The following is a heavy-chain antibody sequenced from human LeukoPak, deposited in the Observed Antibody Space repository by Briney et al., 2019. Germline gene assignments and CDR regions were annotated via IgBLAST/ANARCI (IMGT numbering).Heavy chain of an antibody. V-gene: IGHV3-9*01. CDR2: ISWNSGSI. D-gene: IGHD3-10*01. CDR1: GFTFDDYA. Sequence: GGSPRLSCAASGFTFDDYAMHWVRQAPGKGLEWVSGISWNSGSIGYADSVKGRFTISRDNAKNSLYLQMNSLRAEDTALYYCAKDFGLWFGELLLDYWGQGTLVTVSS. J-gene: IGHJ4*02. CDR3: AKDFGLWFGELLLDY.